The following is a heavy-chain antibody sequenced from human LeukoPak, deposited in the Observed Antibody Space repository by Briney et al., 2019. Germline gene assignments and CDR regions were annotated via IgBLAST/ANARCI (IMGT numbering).Heavy chain of an antibody. D-gene: IGHD2-15*01. CDR3: ARGDCSGGSCFYFDY. V-gene: IGHV3-21*01. CDR1: GFTFSSYS. Sequence: GGSLRLSCAASGFTFSSYSMNWVRQAPGKGLEWVSSISTSSSYIYYAVSVKGRFTISRDNAKNSLYLQMNSLRAEDTAVYYCARGDCSGGSCFYFDYWGQGTLVTVSS. CDR2: ISTSSSYI. J-gene: IGHJ4*02.